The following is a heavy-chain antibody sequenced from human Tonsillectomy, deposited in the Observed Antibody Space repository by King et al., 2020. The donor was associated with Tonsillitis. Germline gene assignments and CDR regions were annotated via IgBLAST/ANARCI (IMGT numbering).Heavy chain of an antibody. J-gene: IGHJ4*02. CDR1: GFTFSTYA. V-gene: IGHV3-23*04. Sequence: VQLVESGGGLVQPGGSLRLSCAPSGFTFSTYAMSWVRQPPGKGLEWVSAISASGGSTYYADSVKGRFTISRDNSKITLYLRMNSLRAEDTAVYYCAKASYIWSLRCIDYWGQGTLVTVSS. CDR2: ISASGGST. CDR3: AKASYIWSLRCIDY. D-gene: IGHD3-3*01.